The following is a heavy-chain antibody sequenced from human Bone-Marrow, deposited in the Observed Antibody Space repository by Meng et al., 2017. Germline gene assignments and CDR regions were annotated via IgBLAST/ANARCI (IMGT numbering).Heavy chain of an antibody. V-gene: IGHV1-46*01. Sequence: ASVKVSCKTSGYTFTTYYIHWVRQAPGQGLEWMGIINPSGGSATYAQKFQGRVTMTRDTSTSTVYMELSSLRSEDTAVYYCARDASGSYSGWFDPWGQGTLVTVSS. D-gene: IGHD1-26*01. CDR3: ARDASGSYSGWFDP. CDR1: GYTFTTYY. CDR2: INPSGGSA. J-gene: IGHJ5*02.